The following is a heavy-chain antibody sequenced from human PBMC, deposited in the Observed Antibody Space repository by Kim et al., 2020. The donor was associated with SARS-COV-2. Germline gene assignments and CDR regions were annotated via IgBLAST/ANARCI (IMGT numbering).Heavy chain of an antibody. V-gene: IGHV4-39*01. Sequence: SETLSLTCTVSGGSISSSSYYWGWLRQPPGKGLEWIGSIYYSGSTYYNPSLKSRVTISVDTSKNQFSLKLSSVTAADTAVYYCARRVLAYCGGDCYSEGWGQGTLVTVSS. J-gene: IGHJ4*02. CDR1: GGSISSSSYY. CDR2: IYYSGST. D-gene: IGHD2-21*02. CDR3: ARRVLAYCGGDCYSEG.